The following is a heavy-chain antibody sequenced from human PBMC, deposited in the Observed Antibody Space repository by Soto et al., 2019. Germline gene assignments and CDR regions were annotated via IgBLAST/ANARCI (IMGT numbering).Heavy chain of an antibody. CDR1: GFSLSTSGVG. V-gene: IGHV2-5*02. D-gene: IGHD1-1*01. J-gene: IGHJ4*02. Sequence: QITLKESGPTLVKPTQTLTLTCAFSGFSLSTSGVGVGWIRQPPGKALEWLGLIYWDDDERYSPSLKNRLTITKDTSKNQVVLTMTNMDPVDTATYFCARSPPYTTRRPLDYWGQGALDTVSS. CDR3: ARSPPYTTRRPLDY. CDR2: IYWDDDE.